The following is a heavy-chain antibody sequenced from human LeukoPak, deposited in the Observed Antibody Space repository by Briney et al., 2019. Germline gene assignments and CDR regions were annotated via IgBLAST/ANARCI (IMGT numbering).Heavy chain of an antibody. D-gene: IGHD1-26*01. CDR1: GFTFSPYW. J-gene: IGHJ4*02. CDR2: INSGGSST. CDR3: ARSFGGTYYFDY. V-gene: IGHV3-74*01. Sequence: GGSLRLSCAASGFTFSPYWMHWVRQAPGKGLAWVSHINSGGSSTSYADSVKGRFTISRDNAKNTLFLQMHSLRADDTAVYYCARSFGGTYYFDYWGQGTLVTVSS.